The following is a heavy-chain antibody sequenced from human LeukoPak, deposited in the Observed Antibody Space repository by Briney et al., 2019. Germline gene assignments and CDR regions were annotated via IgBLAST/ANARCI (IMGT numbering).Heavy chain of an antibody. CDR2: ISSIGSTI. D-gene: IGHD3-22*01. J-gene: IGHJ3*02. V-gene: IGHV3-11*04. CDR1: GFTFSDYH. CDR3: ASSGYYDSSGYYPGAFDI. Sequence: GGSLRLSCAASGFTFSDYHMNWIRQAPGKGLEWVSHISSIGSTIYYADSVKGRFTISRDNAKNSLYLQMNSLRAEDTAVYYCASSGYYDSSGYYPGAFDIWGQGTMVTVSS.